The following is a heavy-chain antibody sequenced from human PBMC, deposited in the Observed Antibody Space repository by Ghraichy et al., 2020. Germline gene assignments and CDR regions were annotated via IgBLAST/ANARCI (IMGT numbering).Heavy chain of an antibody. CDR2: INPSGSA. CDR3: VRGRYYYVSGTYYSDNGMDA. J-gene: IGHJ6*02. Sequence: SETLSLTCAVYGGSFNPYYWHWVRQPPGKGLEWIGEINPSGSANYTPSLKSRVIMSVDTPKNQFSLKLTSVTAADTAAHYCVRGRYYYVSGTYYSDNGMDAWGQGTTVTVAS. D-gene: IGHD3-10*01. V-gene: IGHV4-34*01. CDR1: GGSFNPYY.